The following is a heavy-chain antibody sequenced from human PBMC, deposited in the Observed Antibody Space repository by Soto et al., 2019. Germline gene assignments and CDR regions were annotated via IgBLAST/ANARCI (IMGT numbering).Heavy chain of an antibody. D-gene: IGHD5-12*01. Sequence: SETLSLTCTVSGGSISSSSYYWGWIRQPPGQGLEWIGGIYYSGSTYYNPSLKSRVTISVDTSKNQFSLKLSSVTAADTAVYYCARLLRYSGYEYYFDYWGQGTLVTVSS. V-gene: IGHV4-39*01. J-gene: IGHJ4*02. CDR2: IYYSGST. CDR3: ARLLRYSGYEYYFDY. CDR1: GGSISSSSYY.